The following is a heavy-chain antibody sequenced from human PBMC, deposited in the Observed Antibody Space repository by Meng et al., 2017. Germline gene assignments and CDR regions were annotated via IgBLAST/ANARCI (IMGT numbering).Heavy chain of an antibody. D-gene: IGHD2-2*01. CDR2: ISSSSSYK. CDR1: GFTFSSYS. CDR3: ARDRYWSSTSCPLDY. J-gene: IGHJ4*02. Sequence: GGSLRLSCAASGFTFSSYSMNWVRQAPGKGLEWVSSISSSSSYKDYAYSVKGRVTISRDNAKNTLNLQMNSQRAGDPAVYYCARDRYWSSTSCPLDYWGQGKLVTVSS. V-gene: IGHV3-21*01.